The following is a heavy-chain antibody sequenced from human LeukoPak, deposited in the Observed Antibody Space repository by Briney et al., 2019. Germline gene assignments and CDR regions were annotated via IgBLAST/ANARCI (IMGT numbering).Heavy chain of an antibody. J-gene: IGHJ4*02. CDR3: ASSWFGEFTDY. V-gene: IGHV3-48*02. CDR1: GFTFSSYS. CDR2: ISSSSTI. D-gene: IGHD3-10*01. Sequence: GGSLRLSCAASGFTFSSYSMNWVRQAPGKGLEWVSYISSSSTIYYADSVKGRFTISRDNAKNSLYLQMNSLRDEDTAVYYCASSWFGEFTDYWGQGTLVTVSS.